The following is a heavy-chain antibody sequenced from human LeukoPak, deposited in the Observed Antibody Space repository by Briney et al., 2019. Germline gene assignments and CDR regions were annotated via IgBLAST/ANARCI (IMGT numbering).Heavy chain of an antibody. CDR1: GFTFGTYA. J-gene: IGHJ5*02. D-gene: IGHD3-10*01. CDR2: ISGSGGST. V-gene: IGHV3-23*01. CDR3: ARGAELLWFGET. Sequence: GGSLRLSCAASGFTFGTYAMSWVRQAPGKGLEWISAISGSGGSTYYADSVKGRFTISRDNSKNTLYLQMNSLRAEDTAVYYCARGAELLWFGETWGQGTLVTVSS.